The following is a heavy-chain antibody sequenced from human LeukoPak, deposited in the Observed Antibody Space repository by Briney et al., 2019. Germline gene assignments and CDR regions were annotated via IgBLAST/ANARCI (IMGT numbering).Heavy chain of an antibody. CDR3: ARVISDCAAINCFKGYFDY. D-gene: IGHD5/OR15-5a*01. CDR2: INAGNGNT. CDR1: GYTFTNYA. V-gene: IGHV1-3*01. J-gene: IGHJ4*01. Sequence: GASVKVSCKASGYTFTNYAMHWVRLAPGQSLEWMGWINAGNGNTKYSQKFQDRVTMTSDTSANIAYMELSSLESEDTAVYYCARVISDCAAINCFKGYFDYWGQGTPVTVSS.